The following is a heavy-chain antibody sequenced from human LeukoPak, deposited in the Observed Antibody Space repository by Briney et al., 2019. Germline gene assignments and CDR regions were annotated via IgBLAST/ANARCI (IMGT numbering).Heavy chain of an antibody. CDR2: IGTAGDI. V-gene: IGHV3-13*01. Sequence: GGSLRLSCAASGFTFSSYDMHWVRQATGKGLEWVSGIGTAGDIYYPGSVKGRFTISRENAKNSLYLQVNSLRAGDTAVYYCTTPLDYGDYSFDYWGQGTLVTVSS. D-gene: IGHD4-17*01. CDR3: TTPLDYGDYSFDY. J-gene: IGHJ4*02. CDR1: GFTFSSYD.